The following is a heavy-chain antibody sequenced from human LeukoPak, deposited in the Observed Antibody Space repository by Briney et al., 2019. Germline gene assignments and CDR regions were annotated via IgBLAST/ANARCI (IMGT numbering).Heavy chain of an antibody. CDR3: AKDLYGDPRAAFDI. V-gene: IGHV3-23*01. CDR2: TSDSGGST. CDR1: GFTFSSYA. J-gene: IGHJ3*02. D-gene: IGHD4-17*01. Sequence: GGSLRLSCAASGFTFSSYAMSWVRQAPGKGLEWVSATSDSGGSTYYADSVKGRFTMSRDNSKNTLYLQMNGLRAEDTAVYYCAKDLYGDPRAAFDIWGQGTMVTVSS.